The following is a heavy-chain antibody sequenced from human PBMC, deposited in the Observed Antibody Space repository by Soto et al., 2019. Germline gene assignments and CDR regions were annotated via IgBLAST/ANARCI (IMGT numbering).Heavy chain of an antibody. V-gene: IGHV4-30-4*01. D-gene: IGHD3-22*01. CDR1: GASVSSGDYF. J-gene: IGHJ4*02. CDR2: IYYTGAT. Sequence: QVQLHESGPRLVKPSQTLSLTCTVSGASVSSGDYFWSWIRQPPGKGLEWIGYIYYTGATHYNPSLERRLTMSLATSKNQFSLRLKSVTAADTAVYYCARPGGFQDSSGFAIDDWGQGTLVTVSS. CDR3: ARPGGFQDSSGFAIDD.